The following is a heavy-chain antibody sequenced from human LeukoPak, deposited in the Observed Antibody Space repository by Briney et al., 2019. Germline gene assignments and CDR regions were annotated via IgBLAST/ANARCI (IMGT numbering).Heavy chain of an antibody. CDR1: GFTFSTYS. Sequence: GGSLRLSCAASGFTFSTYSMNWVRQAPGKGLEWVSYISSSSSTIYYADSVKGRFTISRDNSKNTLYLQMNSLRAEDTAVYYCAKAPSNSWWFDPWGQGTLVTVSS. CDR3: AKAPSNSWWFDP. V-gene: IGHV3-48*01. D-gene: IGHD1-1*01. CDR2: ISSSSSTI. J-gene: IGHJ5*02.